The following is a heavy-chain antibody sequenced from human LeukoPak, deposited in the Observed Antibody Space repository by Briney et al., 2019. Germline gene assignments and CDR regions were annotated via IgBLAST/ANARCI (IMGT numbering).Heavy chain of an antibody. CDR1: GGSIRSSYYY. CDR3: ARDLANLDYYYYGMDV. J-gene: IGHJ6*02. V-gene: IGHV4-39*07. D-gene: IGHD3-16*01. CDR2: IYDSGST. Sequence: PSETLSLTSTVSGGSIRSSYYYWGWIRQPPGKGLEWIGSIYDSGSTYYNPSLKSRVTISVDTSKNQFSLKLSSVTAADTAVYYCARDLANLDYYYYGMDVWGQGTTVTVSS.